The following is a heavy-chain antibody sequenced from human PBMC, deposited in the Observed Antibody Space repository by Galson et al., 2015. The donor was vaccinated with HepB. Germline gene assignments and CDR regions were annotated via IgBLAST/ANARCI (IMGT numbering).Heavy chain of an antibody. Sequence: SVKVSCKASGGTFSSYTISWVRQAPGQGLEWMGRIIPILGIANYAQKFQGRVTITADKSTSTAYMELSSLRSEDTAVYYCARAHLGYCSGGSCGANWFDPWGQGTLVTVSS. J-gene: IGHJ5*02. CDR2: IIPILGIA. CDR3: ARAHLGYCSGGSCGANWFDP. D-gene: IGHD2-15*01. CDR1: GGTFSSYT. V-gene: IGHV1-69*02.